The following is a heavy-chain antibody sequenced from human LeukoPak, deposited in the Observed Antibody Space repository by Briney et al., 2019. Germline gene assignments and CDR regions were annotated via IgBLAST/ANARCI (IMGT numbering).Heavy chain of an antibody. CDR1: GGSFSGYY. Sequence: SETLSLTCAVYGGSFSGYYWSWIRQPPGKGLEWIGEINHSGSTNYNPSLKSRVTISVDTSKNQFSLKLSSVTAADTAVYYCARGYYGEEYYFDYWGQGTPVTVSS. CDR3: ARGYYGEEYYFDY. CDR2: INHSGST. V-gene: IGHV4-34*01. J-gene: IGHJ4*02. D-gene: IGHD4-17*01.